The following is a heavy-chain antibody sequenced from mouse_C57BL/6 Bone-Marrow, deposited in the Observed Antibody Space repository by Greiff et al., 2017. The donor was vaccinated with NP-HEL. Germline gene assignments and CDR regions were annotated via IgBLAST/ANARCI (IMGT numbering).Heavy chain of an antibody. CDR3: ARGRSYFLIYFDY. V-gene: IGHV1-69*01. CDR2: IDPSDSYT. J-gene: IGHJ2*01. CDR1: GYTFTSYW. Sequence: QVQLQQPGAELVMPGASVKLSCKASGYTFTSYWMHWVKQRPGQGLEWIGEIDPSDSYTNYNQKFKGKSTLTVDKSSSTAYMQLSSLTSEDSAVYYCARGRSYFLIYFDYWGQGTTLTVSS. D-gene: IGHD3-1*01.